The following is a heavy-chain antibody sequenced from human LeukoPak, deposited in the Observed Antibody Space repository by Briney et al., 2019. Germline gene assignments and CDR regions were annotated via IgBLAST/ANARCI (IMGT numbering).Heavy chain of an antibody. CDR2: IYHSGST. CDR3: ARTMVTGTYYYYMDV. V-gene: IGHV4-38-2*02. D-gene: IGHD5-18*01. Sequence: SETLSLTCTVSDYSISNGYYWGWVRQPPGKGLEWIGSIYHSGSTHYNPSLKSRVTISVDTSKNQFSLKVNSVTAAGTAVYYCARTMVTGTYYYYMDVWGKGTTVTVSS. CDR1: DYSISNGYY. J-gene: IGHJ6*03.